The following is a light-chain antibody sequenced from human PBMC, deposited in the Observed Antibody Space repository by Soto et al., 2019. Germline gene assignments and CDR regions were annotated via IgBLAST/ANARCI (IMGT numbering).Light chain of an antibody. CDR2: GNT. Sequence: QSVLTQPPSVSGAPGQRVTISCTGSSSNIGAGYDVHWYQQLPGRAPKLLIYGNTNRTSGVPDRFSGSKSGTSASLAITGLQAEDEADYYSLSFDSSLSVVFGGGTKLTVL. J-gene: IGLJ2*01. V-gene: IGLV1-40*01. CDR1: SSNIGAGYD. CDR3: LSFDSSLSVV.